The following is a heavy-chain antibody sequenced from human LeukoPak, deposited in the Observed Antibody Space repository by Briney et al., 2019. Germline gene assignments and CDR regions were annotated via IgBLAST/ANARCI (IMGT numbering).Heavy chain of an antibody. Sequence: GDSLKISCKGSGYSFTNYGISWVRQMPGKGLEWMGRIDPSDSYSNYGPSFQGHVTISADRSISTAYLQWRSLKASDTAMYYCARQLDYYDKRDYWGQGTLVTVAS. J-gene: IGHJ4*02. CDR1: GYSFTNYG. D-gene: IGHD3-22*01. CDR2: IDPSDSYS. V-gene: IGHV5-10-1*01. CDR3: ARQLDYYDKRDY.